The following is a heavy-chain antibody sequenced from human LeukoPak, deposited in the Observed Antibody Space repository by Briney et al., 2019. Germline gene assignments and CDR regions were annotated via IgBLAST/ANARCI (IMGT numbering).Heavy chain of an antibody. CDR3: ARAAKFYDILTGDYYYYGMDV. V-gene: IGHV1-8*01. Sequence: GASVKVSCKASGYTFTSYDINWVRQATGQGLGWMGWMNPNSGNTGYAQKFQGRVTMTRNTSISTAYMELSSLRSEDTAVYYCARAAKFYDILTGDYYYYGMDVWGQGTTVTVSS. D-gene: IGHD3-9*01. CDR1: GYTFTSYD. CDR2: MNPNSGNT. J-gene: IGHJ6*02.